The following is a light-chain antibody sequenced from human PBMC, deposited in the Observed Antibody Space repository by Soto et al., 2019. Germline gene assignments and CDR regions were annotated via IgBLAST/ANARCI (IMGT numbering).Light chain of an antibody. CDR1: QDIDRW. V-gene: IGKV1-12*01. CDR2: GAF. CDR3: KQAKSLPYT. J-gene: IGKJ2*01. Sequence: DIQMTQSPSSVSVSVGDRVIITCRASQDIDRWLAWYQQRPGKAPKLLLYGAFNLQSGVPSRFSGSASGTDYTLTISSLQPEDFATYYCKQAKSLPYTFGQGTKLEIK.